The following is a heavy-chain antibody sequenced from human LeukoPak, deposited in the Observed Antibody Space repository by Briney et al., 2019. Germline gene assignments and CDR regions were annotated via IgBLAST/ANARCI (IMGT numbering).Heavy chain of an antibody. CDR1: GFTFSSYA. CDR2: ISYDGSNK. CDR3: AKDNHYDSSSDAFDI. V-gene: IGHV3-30-3*01. D-gene: IGHD3-22*01. Sequence: GGSLRLSCAASGFTFSSYAMHWVRQAPGKGLEWVAVISYDGSNKYYADSVKGRFTISRDNSKNTLYLQMNSLRAEDTAVYYCAKDNHYDSSSDAFDIWGQGTMVTVSS. J-gene: IGHJ3*02.